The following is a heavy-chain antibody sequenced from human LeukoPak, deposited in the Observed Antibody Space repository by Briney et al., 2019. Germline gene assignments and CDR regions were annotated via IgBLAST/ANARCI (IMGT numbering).Heavy chain of an antibody. Sequence: GGSLRLSCAASGFTFSNYAMSWVRQAPGKGLEWVSAISGSGVSTYYADSVKGRFTISRDNSKNTLYLQMNSLRAEDTAVYYCAKILGCSSSWADYWGQGTLVTVSS. CDR3: AKILGCSSSWADY. D-gene: IGHD6-13*01. CDR1: GFTFSNYA. CDR2: ISGSGVST. V-gene: IGHV3-23*01. J-gene: IGHJ4*02.